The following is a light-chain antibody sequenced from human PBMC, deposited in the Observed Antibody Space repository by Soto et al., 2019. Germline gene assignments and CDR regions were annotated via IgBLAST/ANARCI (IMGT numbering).Light chain of an antibody. V-gene: IGKV1-39*01. CDR1: QNIDNY. J-gene: IGKJ4*01. CDR2: GAA. Sequence: VGDRVTISCRTSQNIDNYLHWYQQKPGKAPKLLISGAASLQSGVPSHFSGSGSGTDFTLTITTLQPDDFATYFCQQTYTIPHTFGGGTKVDI. CDR3: QQTYTIPHT.